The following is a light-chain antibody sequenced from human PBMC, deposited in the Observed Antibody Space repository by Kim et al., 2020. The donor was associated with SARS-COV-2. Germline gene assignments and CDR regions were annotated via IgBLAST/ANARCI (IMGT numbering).Light chain of an antibody. CDR1: NIGSKN. Sequence: SVALGQKARITCGGKNIGSKNVNWYQQKPGQAPVLVIYRDSNRPSGIPERFSGSNSGNTATLTISRAQAGDEADYYCQVWDSSTYVFGTGTKVTVL. CDR2: RDS. V-gene: IGLV3-9*01. J-gene: IGLJ1*01. CDR3: QVWDSSTYV.